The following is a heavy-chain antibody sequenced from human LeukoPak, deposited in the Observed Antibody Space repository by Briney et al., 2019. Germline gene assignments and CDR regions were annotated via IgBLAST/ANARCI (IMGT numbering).Heavy chain of an antibody. V-gene: IGHV3-53*01. CDR2: IYSGDVT. J-gene: IGHJ4*02. Sequence: GGSLRLSCIASGFTVSSNYMTWVRQAPGKGLEWVSLIYSGDVTYYADSVKGRFTISRDTSRNTLYLQMNSLGAEDTAVYFCARGRGYCGDDCYLYYFDYWGQGDLVTVSS. CDR3: ARGRGYCGDDCYLYYFDY. CDR1: GFTVSSNY. D-gene: IGHD2-21*02.